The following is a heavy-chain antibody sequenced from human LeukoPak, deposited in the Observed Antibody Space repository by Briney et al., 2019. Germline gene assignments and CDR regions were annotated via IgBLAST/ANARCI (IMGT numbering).Heavy chain of an antibody. V-gene: IGHV4-59*01. Sequence: SETLSLTCTVFGGPISSYYWNWIRQPPGKGLEWIGYVSYRGTTNYNPSLKSRVTISVDTSKNQFSLKLSSATAADTAVYYCARPYSSNWYDAFHIWGQGTMVTVSS. J-gene: IGHJ3*02. CDR2: VSYRGTT. CDR3: ARPYSSNWYDAFHI. CDR1: GGPISSYY. D-gene: IGHD6-13*01.